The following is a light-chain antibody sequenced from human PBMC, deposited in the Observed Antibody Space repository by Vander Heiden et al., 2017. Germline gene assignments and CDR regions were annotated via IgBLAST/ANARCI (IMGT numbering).Light chain of an antibody. CDR2: DVS. V-gene: IGLV2-11*01. CDR3: CSDAGSYTCV. CDR1: SSYVGGYNY. J-gene: IGLJ1*01. Sequence: QSALTQPRSVSGPPGQSVTISCTGTSSYVGGYNYVSWYQQHPGKARKLMIYDVSKRPSGVPDRFSGSKSGNTASLTISGLQAEEEADYYCCSDAGSYTCVFGTGTKVTVL.